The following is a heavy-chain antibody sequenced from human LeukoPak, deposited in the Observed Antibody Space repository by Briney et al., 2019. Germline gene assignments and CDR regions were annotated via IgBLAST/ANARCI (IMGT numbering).Heavy chain of an antibody. CDR1: GFTFSTYD. Sequence: GGSLRLSCAASGFTFSTYDMHWVRQATGKVLEWVSGIGTAGDPYYADSVKGRFTISRENAKNSLDLQMNSLRAGDTAVYYCARAPPRYYYNGMDVWGKGTTVTVS. J-gene: IGHJ6*04. CDR3: ARAPPRYYYNGMDV. D-gene: IGHD1-14*01. CDR2: IGTAGDP. V-gene: IGHV3-13*05.